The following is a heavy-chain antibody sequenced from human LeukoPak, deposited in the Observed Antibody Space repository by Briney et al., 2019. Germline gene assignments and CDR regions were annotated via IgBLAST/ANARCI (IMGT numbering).Heavy chain of an antibody. D-gene: IGHD6-13*01. CDR2: ISYSGST. Sequence: SETLSLTCTISGVSVNSDHYYWSWIRQPPGKGLEWIGYISYSGSTNYNPSLKSRVAISIDTSKNQFSLKLSSVTAADTAVFYCASNSDSSWYYFDYWGQGALVTASS. CDR3: ASNSDSSWYYFDY. J-gene: IGHJ4*02. V-gene: IGHV4-61*01. CDR1: GVSVNSDHYY.